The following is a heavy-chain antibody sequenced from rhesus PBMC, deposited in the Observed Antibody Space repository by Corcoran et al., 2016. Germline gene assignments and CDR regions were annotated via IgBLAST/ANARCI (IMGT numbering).Heavy chain of an antibody. Sequence: QVQLQESGPGLVKPLETLSLTCAVSGASFSSHWWSWISQPPGKGLAGIGEINGNSGSTNYHPSLKRRVTISKDASKNQFSLRLGSWTAAATAVYYCARHGGQGPVTTWYFDIWGPGTPITISS. CDR2: INGNSGST. CDR3: ARHGGQGPVTTWYFDI. CDR1: GASFSSHW. J-gene: IGHJ2*01. D-gene: IGHD4-23*01. V-gene: IGHV4-80*01.